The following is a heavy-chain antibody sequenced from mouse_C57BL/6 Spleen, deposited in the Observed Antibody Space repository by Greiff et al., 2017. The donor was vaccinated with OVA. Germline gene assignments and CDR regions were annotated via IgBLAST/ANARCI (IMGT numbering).Heavy chain of an antibody. CDR2: ISYDGSN. J-gene: IGHJ2*01. CDR3: ARDGYYGKENFDY. V-gene: IGHV3-6*01. CDR1: GYSITSGYY. D-gene: IGHD1-1*01. Sequence: EVQLQQSGPGLVKPSQSLSLTCSVTGYSITSGYYWNWIRQFPGNKLEWMGYISYDGSNNYNPSLKNRISITRDTSKNQFFLKLNSVTTEDTATYYCARDGYYGKENFDYGGQGTTLTVSS.